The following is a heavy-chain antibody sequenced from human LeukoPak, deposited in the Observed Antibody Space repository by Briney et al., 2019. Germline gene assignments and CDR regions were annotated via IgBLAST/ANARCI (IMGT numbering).Heavy chain of an antibody. J-gene: IGHJ3*02. V-gene: IGHV1-69*04. CDR2: LIPILGIA. CDR3: AADRDDAFDI. D-gene: IGHD3-10*01. Sequence: SVKVSCKASGGTFSSYAISWVRQAPGQGLEWMGRLIPILGIANYAQKFQGRVTITADKSTSTAYMELSSLRSEDTAVYYCAADRDDAFDIWGQGTMVTVSS. CDR1: GGTFSSYA.